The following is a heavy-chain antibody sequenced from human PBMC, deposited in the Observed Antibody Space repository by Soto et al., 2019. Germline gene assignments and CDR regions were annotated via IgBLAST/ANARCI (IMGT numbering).Heavy chain of an antibody. J-gene: IGHJ2*01. CDR2: ITPRGKTN. CDR1: GFTFSDYY. Sequence: GGSLRLSCAASGFTFSDYYMTWIRQAPGKGLEWVSYITPRGKTNYYADSVKGRFTISRDNAKNSVSLHLDSLSVDDTAVYYCARVTNYRYFDLWGRGGLVTVSS. V-gene: IGHV3-11*01. CDR3: ARVTNYRYFDL.